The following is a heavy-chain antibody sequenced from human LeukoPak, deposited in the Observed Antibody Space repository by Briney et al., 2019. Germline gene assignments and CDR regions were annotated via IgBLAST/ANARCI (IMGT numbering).Heavy chain of an antibody. Sequence: ASVKVSCKASGYTFTGYYMHWVRQAPGQGLEWMGWINPNSGGTNYAQKFQGRVTMTRDTSISTAYMERSRLRSDDTAVYYCATSKGKLGGYYYYYYMDVWGKGTTVTISS. CDR3: ATSKGKLGGYYYYYYMDV. V-gene: IGHV1-2*02. CDR1: GYTFTGYY. D-gene: IGHD7-27*01. J-gene: IGHJ6*03. CDR2: INPNSGGT.